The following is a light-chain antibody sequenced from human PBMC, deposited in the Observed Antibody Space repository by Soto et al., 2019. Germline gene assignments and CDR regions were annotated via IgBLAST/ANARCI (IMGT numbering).Light chain of an antibody. J-gene: IGKJ2*01. CDR3: QQYNKWPT. CDR2: GAS. Sequence: EIVMTQSPATLSVSPGERATLSCRASQSVSSNLAWYQQKTGQAPRLLIYGASTRATGIPARFSGSGSGTEFTLTISSLQSEDFAVYYCQQYNKWPTFGQGTKLDIK. V-gene: IGKV3-15*01. CDR1: QSVSSN.